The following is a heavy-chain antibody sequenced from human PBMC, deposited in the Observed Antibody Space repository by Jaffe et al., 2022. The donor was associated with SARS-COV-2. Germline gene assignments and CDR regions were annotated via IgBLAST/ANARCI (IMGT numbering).Heavy chain of an antibody. Sequence: QLQLQESGPGLVKPSETLSLTCTVSGGSISSSSYYWGWIRQPPGKGLEWIGSIYYSGSTYYNPSLKSRVTISVDTSKNQFSLKLSSVTAADTAVYYCASHVIVVVPAATNWFDPWGQGTLVTVSS. V-gene: IGHV4-39*01. CDR2: IYYSGST. CDR1: GGSISSSSYY. D-gene: IGHD2-2*01. J-gene: IGHJ5*02. CDR3: ASHVIVVVPAATNWFDP.